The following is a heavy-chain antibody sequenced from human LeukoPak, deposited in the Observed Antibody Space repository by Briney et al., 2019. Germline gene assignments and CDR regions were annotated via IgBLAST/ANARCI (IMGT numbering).Heavy chain of an antibody. J-gene: IGHJ6*03. V-gene: IGHV4-34*01. CDR2: INHSGST. D-gene: IGHD3-10*01. Sequence: SETLSLTCAVYGGSFSGYYWSWIRQPPGKGLEWIGEINHSGSTNYNPSLKSRVTISVDTSKNQFSLKLSSVTAADTAVYYCARGCDMRGVIRRYYYYMDVWGKGTTVTVSS. CDR1: GGSFSGYY. CDR3: ARGCDMRGVIRRYYYYMDV.